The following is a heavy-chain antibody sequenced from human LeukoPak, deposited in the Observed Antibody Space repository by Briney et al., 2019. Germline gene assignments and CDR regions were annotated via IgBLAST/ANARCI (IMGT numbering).Heavy chain of an antibody. CDR2: IYYSGST. V-gene: IGHV4-59*01. Sequence: SETLSLTCTVSGGSISSYYWSWIRQPPGKGLEWIGYIYYSGSTNYNPSLKSRVTISVDTSKNQFSLKLSSVTAADTAVYYCARYDDSSGYYPNDAFDIWGQGTMVTVSS. CDR3: ARYDDSSGYYPNDAFDI. D-gene: IGHD3-22*01. CDR1: GGSISSYY. J-gene: IGHJ3*02.